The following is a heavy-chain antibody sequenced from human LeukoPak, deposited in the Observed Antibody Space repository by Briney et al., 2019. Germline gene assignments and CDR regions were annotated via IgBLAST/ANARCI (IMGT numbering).Heavy chain of an antibody. Sequence: PSETLSLTCTVSGYSISSGYYWGWIRQPPGEGLEWIGSIYHSGSTYYNPSLKSRVTISVDTSKNQFSLKLSSVTAADTAVYYCARHYYDSSDPRGYFDYWGQGTLVTVSS. D-gene: IGHD3-22*01. V-gene: IGHV4-38-2*02. CDR2: IYHSGST. CDR3: ARHYYDSSDPRGYFDY. J-gene: IGHJ4*02. CDR1: GYSISSGYY.